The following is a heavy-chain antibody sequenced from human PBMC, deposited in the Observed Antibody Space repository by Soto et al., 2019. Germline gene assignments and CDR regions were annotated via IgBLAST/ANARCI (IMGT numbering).Heavy chain of an antibody. CDR2: INHSGST. Sequence: SETLSLTCAVYGGSFSGYYWSWIRQPPGKGLEWIGEINHSGSTNYNPSLKSRVTISVDTSKNQFSLKLSSVTAADTAVYYCARMMGDFCSGGSCYSDYWGQGTLVTVSS. J-gene: IGHJ4*02. CDR3: ARMMGDFCSGGSCYSDY. D-gene: IGHD2-15*01. CDR1: GGSFSGYY. V-gene: IGHV4-34*01.